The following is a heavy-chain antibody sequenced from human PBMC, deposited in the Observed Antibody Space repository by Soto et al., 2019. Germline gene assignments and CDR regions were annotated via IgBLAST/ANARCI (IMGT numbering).Heavy chain of an antibody. Sequence: GPTLVNPTQTLTLTCTFSGFSLSTSGMCVSWIRQPPGKALEWLALIDWDDDKYYSTSLKTRLTISKDTSKNQVVLTMTNMDPVDTATYYCARTPSYCSSTSCYNYYYYYGMDVWVQGTTVTVSS. CDR1: GFSLSTSGMC. CDR3: ARTPSYCSSTSCYNYYYYYGMDV. J-gene: IGHJ6*02. V-gene: IGHV2-70*01. D-gene: IGHD2-2*01. CDR2: IDWDDDK.